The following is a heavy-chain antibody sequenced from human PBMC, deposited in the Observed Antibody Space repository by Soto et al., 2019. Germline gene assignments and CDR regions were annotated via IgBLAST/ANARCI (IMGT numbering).Heavy chain of an antibody. V-gene: IGHV4-31*03. CDR1: GGSISSGGYY. CDR2: IYYSGST. D-gene: IGHD3-10*01. Sequence: QVQLQESGPGLVKPSQTLSLTCTVSGGSISSGGYYWSWIRQHPGKGLEWIGYIYYSGSTYYNPSLKSRITISVDTSKNQFSLKLSSVTAADTAVYYCARGVTMVRGVIHTPYFDYWGQGTLVTVSS. CDR3: ARGVTMVRGVIHTPYFDY. J-gene: IGHJ4*02.